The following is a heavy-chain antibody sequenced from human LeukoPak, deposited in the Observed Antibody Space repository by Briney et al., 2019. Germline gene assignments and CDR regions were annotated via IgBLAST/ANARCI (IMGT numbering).Heavy chain of an antibody. CDR3: ARGETIVADRREGDGFDI. CDR2: VYQSGTI. CDR1: GYSISSDYY. V-gene: IGHV4-38-2*01. D-gene: IGHD5-12*01. Sequence: KTSETLSLTCVVSGYSISSDYYWVCIRQPPGKGLEWIGNVYQSGTIYSNPSLKSRVTMSVETSKNQFSLKVNSVTAADTAVYYCARGETIVADRREGDGFDIWGQGTLVTVSS. J-gene: IGHJ3*02.